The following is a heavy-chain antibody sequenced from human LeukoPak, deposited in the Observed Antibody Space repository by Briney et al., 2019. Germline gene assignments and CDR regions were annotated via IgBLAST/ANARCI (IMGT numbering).Heavy chain of an antibody. D-gene: IGHD3-9*01. V-gene: IGHV4-4*02. CDR1: GVSISSSEW. J-gene: IGHJ4*02. Sequence: SETLSLTCTVSGVSISSSEWWIWVRQPPGQGLEWIGEIHRDGRTRYNPSLKSRVTMSIDYSKNQFSLKVSSVTAADTAIYYCGKTDIYFNPIDYWGPGSLVTVSS. CDR3: GKTDIYFNPIDY. CDR2: IHRDGRT.